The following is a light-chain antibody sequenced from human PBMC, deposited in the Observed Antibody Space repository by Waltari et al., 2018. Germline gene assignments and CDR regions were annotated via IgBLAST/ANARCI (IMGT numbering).Light chain of an antibody. V-gene: IGKV1-16*01. J-gene: IGKJ4*01. Sequence: DIQMTHSPSSLSASVRYRVTITCRASQGISNYLAWFQQKPGKAPKSLIFAASYLQTGVPSRFSGGGSGTDFTLTISTLHPEDVGAYYCQQYGSYPHTFGGGTKVEI. CDR3: QQYGSYPHT. CDR1: QGISNY. CDR2: AAS.